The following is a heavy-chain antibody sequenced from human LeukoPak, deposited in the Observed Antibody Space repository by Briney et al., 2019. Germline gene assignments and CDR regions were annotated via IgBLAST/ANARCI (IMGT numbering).Heavy chain of an antibody. CDR2: ISYDGSNK. V-gene: IGHV3-30*18. CDR1: GFTFSSYG. CDR3: AKDRGGRWLQYYFDY. J-gene: IGHJ4*02. Sequence: GSLRLSCAASGFTFSSYGMHWVRQAPGKGLEWVAVISYDGSNKYYADSVKGRFTISRDNSKNTLYLQMNSLRAEDTAVYYCAKDRGGRWLQYYFDYWGQGTLVTVSS. D-gene: IGHD5-24*01.